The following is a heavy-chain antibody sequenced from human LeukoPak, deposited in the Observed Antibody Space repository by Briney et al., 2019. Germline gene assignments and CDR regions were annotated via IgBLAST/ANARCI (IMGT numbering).Heavy chain of an antibody. V-gene: IGHV4-39*07. Sequence: SETLSLTCTVSGGSISSSSYYWGWIRQPPGKGLEWIGSIYYSGSTYYNPSLKSRVTISVDTSKSQFSLKLSSVTAADTAVYYCARVGGYCSSTSCYAFDYWGQGTLVTVSS. J-gene: IGHJ4*02. CDR3: ARVGGYCSSTSCYAFDY. D-gene: IGHD2-2*03. CDR1: GGSISSSSYY. CDR2: IYYSGST.